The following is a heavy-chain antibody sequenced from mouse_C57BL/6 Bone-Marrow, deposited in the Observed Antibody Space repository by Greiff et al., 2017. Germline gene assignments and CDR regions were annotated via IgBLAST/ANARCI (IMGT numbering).Heavy chain of an antibody. CDR1: GYTFTSYW. CDR2: IYPSDSET. CDR3: ARGGGEYWYFDV. V-gene: IGHV1-61*01. J-gene: IGHJ1*03. Sequence: QVHVKQPGAELVRPGSSVKLSCKASGYTFTSYWMDWVKQRPGQGLEWIGNIYPSDSETHYNQKFKDKATLTVDKSSSTAYMQLSSLASEDSAVYYCARGGGEYWYFDVWGTGTTVTVSS.